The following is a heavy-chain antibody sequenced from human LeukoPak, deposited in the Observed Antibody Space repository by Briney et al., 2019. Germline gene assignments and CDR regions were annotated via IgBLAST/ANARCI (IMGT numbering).Heavy chain of an antibody. CDR2: IYYTGNT. J-gene: IGHJ4*02. D-gene: IGHD3-3*01. Sequence: SETLSLTCTVSGDSISTSYSYWGWIRRPPGRGLEWVGSIYYTGNTYSNSSLKSRVSMFVDTSKNQFSLILTSVTAADTAVYYCARQTGVGLFILPGGQGTLVTVSS. CDR3: ARQTGVGLFILP. V-gene: IGHV4-39*01. CDR1: GDSISTSYSY.